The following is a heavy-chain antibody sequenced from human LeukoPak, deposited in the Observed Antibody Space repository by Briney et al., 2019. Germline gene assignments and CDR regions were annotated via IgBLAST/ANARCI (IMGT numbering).Heavy chain of an antibody. CDR2: IYHSGST. J-gene: IGHJ5*02. D-gene: IGHD1-26*01. CDR1: GGSISSSNW. CDR3: ARHSGSYLNWFDP. Sequence: SETLSLTCAVSGGSISSSNWWSWVRQPPGKGLEWIGEIYHSGSTNYNPSLKSRVTISVDTSKNQFSLKLSSVTAADTAVYYCARHSGSYLNWFDPWGQGTLVTVSS. V-gene: IGHV4-4*02.